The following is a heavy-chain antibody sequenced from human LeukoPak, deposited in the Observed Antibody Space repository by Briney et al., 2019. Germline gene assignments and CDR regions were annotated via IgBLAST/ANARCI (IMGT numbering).Heavy chain of an antibody. CDR3: ASLVRYFTGAFDI. CDR1: GFTFSDYY. CDR2: ISSTGGDT. D-gene: IGHD3-10*01. Sequence: GGSLRLSCAASGFTFSDYYMTWIRQTPDKGLEWLTWISSTGGDTRYADSVKGRFTISRDNAKNSLFLQMNSLGPEDTALYYCASLVRYFTGAFDIWGQGTMVTVSS. V-gene: IGHV3-11*03. J-gene: IGHJ3*02.